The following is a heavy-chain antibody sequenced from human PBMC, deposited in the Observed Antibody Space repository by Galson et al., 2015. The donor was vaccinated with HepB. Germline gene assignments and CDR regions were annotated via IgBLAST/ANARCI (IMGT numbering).Heavy chain of an antibody. CDR2: INHSGST. J-gene: IGHJ6*03. Sequence: SETLSLTCAVYGGSFSGYYWSWIRQPPGKGLEWIGEINHSGSTNYNPSLKSRVTISVDTSKNQFSLKLSSVTAADTAVYYCASSSEPPDYCMDVWGKGTTVTVSS. CDR1: GGSFSGYY. D-gene: IGHD1-14*01. CDR3: ASSSEPPDYCMDV. V-gene: IGHV4-34*01.